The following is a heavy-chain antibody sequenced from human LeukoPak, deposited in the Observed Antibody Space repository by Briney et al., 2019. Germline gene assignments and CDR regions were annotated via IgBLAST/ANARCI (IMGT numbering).Heavy chain of an antibody. D-gene: IGHD1-20*01. V-gene: IGHV4-4*07. CDR1: GGSMNNHY. J-gene: IGHJ4*02. Sequence: SETLSLTCTVSGGSMNNHYWTWIRQPAGKGLEWIGRIYPRGNSDYNPSLKSRVTMSVDTSKNQFSLKLSSVTAADTAVYYCARGRSLSGTDSWGQGTLVIVSS. CDR3: ARGRSLSGTDS. CDR2: IYPRGNS.